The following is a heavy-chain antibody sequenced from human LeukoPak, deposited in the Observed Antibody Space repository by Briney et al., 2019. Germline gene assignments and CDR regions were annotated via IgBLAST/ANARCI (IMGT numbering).Heavy chain of an antibody. D-gene: IGHD2-15*01. CDR3: ARGSDCSGGSCYSYWYFDL. V-gene: IGHV3-74*01. CDR1: AFTFSSYW. CDR2: INSDGSST. Sequence: QPGGSLRLSCAASAFTFSSYWMHWVRQAPGKGLVWVSRINSDGSSTSYADSVKGRFTISRDNAKNTLYLQRNSLRAEDTAMYYCARGSDCSGGSCYSYWYFDLWGRGTLVTVSS. J-gene: IGHJ2*01.